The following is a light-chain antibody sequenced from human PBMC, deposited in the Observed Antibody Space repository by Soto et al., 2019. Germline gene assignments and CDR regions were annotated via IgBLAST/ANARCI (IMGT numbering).Light chain of an antibody. CDR1: QTIMTY. V-gene: IGKV1-39*01. J-gene: IGKJ1*01. CDR2: AAS. CDR3: QQSYNSPQT. Sequence: DIQMPQSPSSLSASVGDEVTITCRASQTIMTYLNWYQLKPGKPPRLLIYAASSLQSGVPSRFSGSGSGTDFTLTISSLQPEDFATYSCQQSYNSPQTFGQGTKVEIK.